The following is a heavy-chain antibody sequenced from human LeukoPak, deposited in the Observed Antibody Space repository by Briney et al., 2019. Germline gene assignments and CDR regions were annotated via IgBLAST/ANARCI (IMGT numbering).Heavy chain of an antibody. CDR2: IRYDGGLD. CDR1: GFAFRSYG. J-gene: IGHJ4*02. Sequence: GGSLRLSCVASGFAFRSYGMHWVRQAPGKGLEWVAFIRYDGGLDYYADSMKGRFTISRDNSKNTLYLNINSLRAEDTAVYYCAKDRDIDSWGQGTEVTVSA. CDR3: AKDRDIDS. V-gene: IGHV3-30*02.